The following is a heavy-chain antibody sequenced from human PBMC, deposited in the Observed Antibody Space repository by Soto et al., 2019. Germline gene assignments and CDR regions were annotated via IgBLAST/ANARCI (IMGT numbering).Heavy chain of an antibody. Sequence: GASVKVSCKASGYTFTGYYMHWVRQAPGQGLEWMGWINPNSGGTNYAQKFQGRVTMTRDTSISTAYMELSRLRSDDTAVYYCASTGPEGFLEWLGYYYYGMDVWGQGTTVTVAS. CDR2: INPNSGGT. J-gene: IGHJ6*02. CDR3: ASTGPEGFLEWLGYYYYGMDV. D-gene: IGHD3-3*01. CDR1: GYTFTGYY. V-gene: IGHV1-2*02.